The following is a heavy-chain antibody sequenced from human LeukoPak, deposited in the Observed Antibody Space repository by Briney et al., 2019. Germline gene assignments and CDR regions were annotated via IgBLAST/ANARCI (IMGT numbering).Heavy chain of an antibody. J-gene: IGHJ4*02. V-gene: IGHV3-20*04. D-gene: IGHD3-22*01. CDR1: GFTFDDYG. Sequence: GGSLRLSCAASGFTFDDYGMSWVRQAPGKGLEWVSGINWNGGSTGYADSVKGRFTISRDNAKNSLYLQMNSLRAEDTALYYCARDPYYYDSSGYYSYYFDYWGQGTLVTVSS. CDR2: INWNGGST. CDR3: ARDPYYYDSSGYYSYYFDY.